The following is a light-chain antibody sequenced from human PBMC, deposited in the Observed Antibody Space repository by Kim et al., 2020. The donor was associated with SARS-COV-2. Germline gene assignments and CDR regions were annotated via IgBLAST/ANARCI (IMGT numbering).Light chain of an antibody. V-gene: IGLV1-51*01. CDR2: DNN. Sequence: QSVLTRPPSVSAAPGQKVTISCSGSSSNIGNNYVSWYQQLPGTAPKLLIYDNNKRPSGIPDRFSGSKSGTSATLGITGLQTGDEADYYCGTWDSSLSARVFGGGTQLTVL. CDR1: SSNIGNNY. J-gene: IGLJ3*02. CDR3: GTWDSSLSARV.